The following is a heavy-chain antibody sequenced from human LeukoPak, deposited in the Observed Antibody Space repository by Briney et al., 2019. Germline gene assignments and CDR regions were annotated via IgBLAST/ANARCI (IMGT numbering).Heavy chain of an antibody. V-gene: IGHV1-8*02. CDR3: ASGQYSSSSLSY. CDR2: MNPNSGNT. Sequence: ASVKVSCKASGYTFTVYYMHWVRQATGQGLEWMGWMNPNSGNTGYAQKFQGRVTMTRNTSISTAYMELSSLRSEDTAVYYCASGQYSSSSLSYWGQGTLVTVSS. J-gene: IGHJ4*02. D-gene: IGHD6-6*01. CDR1: GYTFTVYY.